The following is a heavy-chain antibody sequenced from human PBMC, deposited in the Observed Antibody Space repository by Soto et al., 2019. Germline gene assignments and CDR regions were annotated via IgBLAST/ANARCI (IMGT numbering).Heavy chain of an antibody. Sequence: GWSLRLSCAVSRVTFSRSAMHSARQACGKGLALVGRIRSKANDYATAYTWSVKGRFIISRDDSKHTAYLQMTSLRTEDTAAYYCLPGLPVAGPVYWAPGTLLAVSS. J-gene: IGHJ4*02. CDR1: RVTFSRSA. D-gene: IGHD6-19*01. CDR2: IRSKANDYAT. CDR3: LPGLPVAGPVY. V-gene: IGHV3-73*01.